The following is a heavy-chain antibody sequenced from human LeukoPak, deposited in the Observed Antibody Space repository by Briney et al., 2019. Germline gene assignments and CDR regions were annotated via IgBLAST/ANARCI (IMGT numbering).Heavy chain of an antibody. CDR1: GGTFSSYA. J-gene: IGHJ5*02. Sequence: ASVKVSCKASGGTFSSYAISWVRQAPGQGLEWMGGIIPIFGTANYAQKFQGRVTITADESTSTAYMELSSLRSEDTAVYYCARDRRAGGLLSRWFDPWGQGTLVTVSS. CDR3: ARDRRAGGLLSRWFDP. V-gene: IGHV1-69*13. CDR2: IIPIFGTA. D-gene: IGHD1-26*01.